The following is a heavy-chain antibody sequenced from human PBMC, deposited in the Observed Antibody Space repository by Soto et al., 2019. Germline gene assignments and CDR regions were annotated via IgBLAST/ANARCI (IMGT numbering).Heavy chain of an antibody. CDR3: ARRYGGDCHNGMDV. CDR1: GGSISSYY. D-gene: IGHD2-21*02. CDR2: IYYSGST. V-gene: IGHV4-59*01. J-gene: IGHJ6*02. Sequence: SETLSLTCTVSGGSISSYYWSWIRQPPGKGLEWIGYIYYSGSTNYNPSLKSRVTISVDTSKNQFSLKLSSVTAADTAVYYCARRYGGDCHNGMDVWGQGTTVTVSS.